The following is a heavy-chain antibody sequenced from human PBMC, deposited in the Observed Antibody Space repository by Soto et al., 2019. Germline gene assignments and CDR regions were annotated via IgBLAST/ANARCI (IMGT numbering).Heavy chain of an antibody. CDR3: ARDGAAAGSPYYYYYGMDV. J-gene: IGHJ6*02. Sequence: EVQLVESGGGLVKPGGSLRLSCAASGFTFSSYSMNWVRQAPGKGLEWVSSISSSSSYIYYADSVKGRFTISRDNAKNSLYLQMNSLRAEDTAVDYGARDGAAAGSPYYYYYGMDVWGQGTTVTVSS. CDR1: GFTFSSYS. V-gene: IGHV3-21*01. CDR2: ISSSSSYI. D-gene: IGHD6-13*01.